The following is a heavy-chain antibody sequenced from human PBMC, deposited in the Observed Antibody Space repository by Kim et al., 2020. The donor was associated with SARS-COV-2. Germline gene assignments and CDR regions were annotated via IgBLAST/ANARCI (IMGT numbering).Heavy chain of an antibody. Sequence: SETLSLTCTVSGGSISSSSYYWGWIRQPPGKGLEWIGSIYYSGSTFYSPSLKSRVTISIDTSKNHFSLKLSSVTAADTAVYYCAREIVLTTLGGFDYWGQGPLVTVSS. V-gene: IGHV4-39*07. D-gene: IGHD4-4*01. CDR3: AREIVLTTLGGFDY. CDR2: IYYSGST. J-gene: IGHJ4*02. CDR1: GGSISSSSYY.